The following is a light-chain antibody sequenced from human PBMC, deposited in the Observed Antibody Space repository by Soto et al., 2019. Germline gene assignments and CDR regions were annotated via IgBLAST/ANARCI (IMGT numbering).Light chain of an antibody. CDR2: KAS. Sequence: DIQMTQSPFTLSASVGDRVTITCRASQSISSWLAWYQQKPGKAPKLLIYKASTLESGVPSNFSGSGSGTEFPLTISSLQPEDFATNYCQQYNSYPWTFGQGTKM. J-gene: IGKJ1*01. V-gene: IGKV1-5*03. CDR3: QQYNSYPWT. CDR1: QSISSW.